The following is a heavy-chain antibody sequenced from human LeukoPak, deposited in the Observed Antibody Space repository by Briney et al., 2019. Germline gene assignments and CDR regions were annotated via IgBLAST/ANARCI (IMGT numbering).Heavy chain of an antibody. J-gene: IGHJ6*03. CDR3: ARHRGSVFEGYMDV. D-gene: IGHD2-8*01. CDR2: IFSNGVNK. V-gene: IGHV3-33*01. CDR1: GFTLGNHG. Sequence: GTSLRLSCAASGFTLGNHGMHWVRQAPGKGLEWVAIIFSNGVNKYCADSMKGRFTISRDTSKNTLFLEMESLRTEDTAVYYCARHRGSVFEGYMDVWAKGTTVTVSS.